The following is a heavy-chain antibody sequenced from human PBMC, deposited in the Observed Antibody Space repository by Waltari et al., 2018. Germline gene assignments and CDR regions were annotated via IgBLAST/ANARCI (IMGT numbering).Heavy chain of an antibody. D-gene: IGHD3-22*01. CDR3: ASGQYYYDSSGKNFDY. CDR2: ISSSGSTI. J-gene: IGHJ4*02. V-gene: IGHV3-48*03. Sequence: EVQLVESGGGLVQPGGSLRLSCAASGFTFSSYEMNCVRQAAGKGLGGVSYISSSGSTIYYADAVKGRFTISRDNAKNSLYLQMNSLRAEDTAVYYCASGQYYYDSSGKNFDYWGQGTLVTVSS. CDR1: GFTFSSYE.